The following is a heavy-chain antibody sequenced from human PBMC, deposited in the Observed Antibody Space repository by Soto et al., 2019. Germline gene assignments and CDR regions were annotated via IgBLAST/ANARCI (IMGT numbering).Heavy chain of an antibody. CDR1: GGSISTNTYY. CDR3: ARRHHRRGATDFDY. Sequence: PSETLSLTCTVSGGSISTNTYYWGWLRQPPGKGLEWIGNIYYSGNTYYSPSLKSRVTISVDTSKNQFSLRLNSVTAADTAVFYCARRHHRRGATDFDYWGQGTLVTVSS. D-gene: IGHD1-26*01. CDR2: IYYSGNT. V-gene: IGHV4-39*01. J-gene: IGHJ4*02.